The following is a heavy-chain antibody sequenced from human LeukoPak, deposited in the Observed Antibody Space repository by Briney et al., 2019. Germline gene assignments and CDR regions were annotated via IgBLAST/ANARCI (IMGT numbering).Heavy chain of an antibody. D-gene: IGHD6-25*01. V-gene: IGHV3-21*01. CDR1: GFSFYDYS. J-gene: IGHJ1*01. CDR2: ISSSSTYI. Sequence: GESLRLSCTGPGFSFYDYSMNWVRLAPGKGLGWVSCISSSSTYIYYADSVKGRYSISRDNAKKSMYLQMNSLRAEDTAVYYCSRAPYSSAPYLEYFQHWGHGTLVTVSS. CDR3: SRAPYSSAPYLEYFQH.